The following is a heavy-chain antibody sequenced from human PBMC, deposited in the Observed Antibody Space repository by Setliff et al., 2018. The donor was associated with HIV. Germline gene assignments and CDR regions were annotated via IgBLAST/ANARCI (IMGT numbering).Heavy chain of an antibody. J-gene: IGHJ6*03. V-gene: IGHV4-39*01. CDR2: ISYSGNI. CDR3: ARHVILLEWLSYFYMDV. Sequence: PSETLSLTCTVSGGSISSSSYYWGWIRQPPGKGLEWIGSISYSGNIYYNASLKSRVTISLDTSKRQLSLRLTSVTAADTAVYYCARHVILLEWLSYFYMDVWGKGATVTVSS. D-gene: IGHD6-19*01. CDR1: GGSISSSSYY.